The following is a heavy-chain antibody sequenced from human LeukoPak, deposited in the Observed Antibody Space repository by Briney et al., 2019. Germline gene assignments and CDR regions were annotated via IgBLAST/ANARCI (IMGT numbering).Heavy chain of an antibody. Sequence: SETLSLTCAVYGGSFSVDYWSWIRHPPGKGVEWSGYIYYSVSTNHNPSLKSRVTISVDTSKNQCSLNRISVTAADTASYMDVWGKRTTVTGSS. CDR3: V. CDR1: GGSFSVDY. V-gene: IGHV4-34*11. J-gene: IGHJ6*03. CDR2: IYYSVST.